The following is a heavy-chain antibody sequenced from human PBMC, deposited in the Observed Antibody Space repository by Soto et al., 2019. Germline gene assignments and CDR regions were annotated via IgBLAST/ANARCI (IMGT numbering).Heavy chain of an antibody. CDR1: GFTFSSYA. J-gene: IGHJ4*02. CDR2: ISGSGGST. CDR3: AKDKESSSWGEPSDY. D-gene: IGHD6-13*01. Sequence: PGGSLRLSCAASGFTFSSYAMSWVRQAPGKGLEWVSAISGSGGSTYYADSVKGRFTISRDNSKNTLYLQMNSLRAEDTAVYYCAKDKESSSWGEPSDYWGQGTLVTVYS. V-gene: IGHV3-23*01.